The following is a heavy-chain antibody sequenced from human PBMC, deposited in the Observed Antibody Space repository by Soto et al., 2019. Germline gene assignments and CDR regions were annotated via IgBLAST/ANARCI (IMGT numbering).Heavy chain of an antibody. CDR1: GGAISSSSYY. CDR2: IYDSGST. CDR3: ARHTPTYYYYYGMDV. D-gene: IGHD2-15*01. Sequence: PSETLSLTCTVSGGAISSSSYYWGWIRQPPGKGREWMGSIYDSGSTYYNPSLTSRVTISVDTSKNQFSLKLRSVTAADTAVYSCARHTPTYYYYYGMDVWGQGTTVTVSS. V-gene: IGHV4-39*01. J-gene: IGHJ6*02.